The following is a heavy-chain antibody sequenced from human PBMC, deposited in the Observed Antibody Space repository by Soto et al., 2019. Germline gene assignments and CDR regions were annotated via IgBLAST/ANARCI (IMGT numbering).Heavy chain of an antibody. CDR1: GYTFTSYG. CDR3: ASTMTTVTTKEFYDAFDI. CDR2: ISAYNGNT. V-gene: IGHV1-18*01. D-gene: IGHD4-17*01. J-gene: IGHJ3*02. Sequence: ASVKVSCKASGYTFTSYGISWVRQAPGQGLEWMGWISAYNGNTNYAQKLQGRVTMTTDTSTSTAYMELRSLRSDDTAVYYCASTMTTVTTKEFYDAFDIWGQGKMVTVSS.